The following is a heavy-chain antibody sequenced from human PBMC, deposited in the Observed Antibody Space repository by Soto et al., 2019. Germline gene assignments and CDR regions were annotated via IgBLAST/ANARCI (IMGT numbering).Heavy chain of an antibody. J-gene: IGHJ5*02. D-gene: IGHD1-7*01. V-gene: IGHV3-7*01. CDR2: IKQDGSEK. CDR3: ARDSYNWNYGNWFDP. Sequence: GGSLRLSCAASGFTFSSYWMSWVRQAPGKGLEWVANIKQDGSEKYYVDSVKGRFTISRDNAKNSLYLQMNSLRAEDTAVYYCARDSYNWNYGNWFDPWGQGTLVTVSS. CDR1: GFTFSSYW.